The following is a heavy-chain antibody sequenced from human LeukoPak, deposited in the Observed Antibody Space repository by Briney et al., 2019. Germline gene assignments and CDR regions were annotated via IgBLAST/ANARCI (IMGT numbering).Heavy chain of an antibody. V-gene: IGHV4-34*01. CDR1: GGSFSGYY. CDR3: ARQSWLLYDY. J-gene: IGHJ4*02. CDR2: INHSGST. Sequence: PSETLPLTCAVYGGSFSGYYWSWIRQPPGKGLEWIGEINHSGSTNYNPSLKSRVTISVDTSKNQSSLKLSSVTAADTAVYYCARQSWLLYDYWGQGTLVTVSS. D-gene: IGHD2-2*02.